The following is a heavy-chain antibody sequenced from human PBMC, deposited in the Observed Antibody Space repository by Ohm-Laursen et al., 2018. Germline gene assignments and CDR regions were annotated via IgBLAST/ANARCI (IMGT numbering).Heavy chain of an antibody. D-gene: IGHD2-2*01. CDR1: GGAISNYY. V-gene: IGHV4-59*08. CDR3: ARQEGYCSSTSCYEVWFDP. CDR2: INYSGNT. J-gene: IGHJ5*02. Sequence: GTLSLTCTVSGGAISNYYWSWIRQPPGKGLEWIGHINYSGNTNYNPSLKSRVTISVDTSKNQFSLKLSSVTAADTAVYYCARQEGYCSSTSCYEVWFDPWGQGTLVTVSA.